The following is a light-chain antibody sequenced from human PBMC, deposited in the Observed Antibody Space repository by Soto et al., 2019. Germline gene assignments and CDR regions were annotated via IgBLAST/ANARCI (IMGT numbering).Light chain of an antibody. V-gene: IGLV2-23*01. CDR2: EGN. CDR3: CSYAGSSTWV. Sequence: QSALTQPASVSGSPGQSITISCTGTSSDVGSYNLVSWYQQHPGKAPKLMIYEGNKRPSGASNRFSGSKSGNTASLTISGLQAEDAADYYCCSYAGSSTWVFGGGTKVTVL. CDR1: SSDVGSYNL. J-gene: IGLJ3*02.